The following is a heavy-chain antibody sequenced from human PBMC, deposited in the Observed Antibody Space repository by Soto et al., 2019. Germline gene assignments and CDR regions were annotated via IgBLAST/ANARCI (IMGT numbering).Heavy chain of an antibody. Sequence: SETLSLTCTVSGASISRSPYCWAWIRQPPGKGLEWVGSLCYSGNYYRPSLKSRVTISVDTSKNQLSLNLTSVTAADTAVYYCLVRRGDDRTSPSLSWFGPWGQGTQVTVSS. CDR3: LVRRGDDRTSPSLSWFGP. V-gene: IGHV4-39*07. CDR1: GASISRSPYC. J-gene: IGHJ5*01. D-gene: IGHD3-22*01. CDR2: LCYSGN.